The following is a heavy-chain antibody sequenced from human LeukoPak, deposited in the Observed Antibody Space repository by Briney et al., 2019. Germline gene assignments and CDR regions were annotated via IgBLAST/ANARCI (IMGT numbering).Heavy chain of an antibody. V-gene: IGHV3-15*01. D-gene: IGHD3-16*02. CDR3: STDREVAGELSAFDY. CDR1: GYTFSNAW. J-gene: IGHJ4*02. CDR2: IKSKTDGGTT. Sequence: SGGSLRLSCAASGYTFSNAWMSWVRQAPGKGLEWVGRIKSKTDGGTTDYAAAVKGRFNMSRDDSKNTLYLQMNSLKTEDTAVYYCSTDREVAGELSAFDYWGQGIQVTVSS.